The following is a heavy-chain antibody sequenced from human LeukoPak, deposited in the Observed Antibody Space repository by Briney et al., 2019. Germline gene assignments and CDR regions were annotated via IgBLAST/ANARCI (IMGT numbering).Heavy chain of an antibody. CDR3: ARRDCSGGSCYAY. J-gene: IGHJ4*02. CDR2: IYPGDSDT. Sequence: IYPGDSDTRYSPSFQGQVTISADKSISTAYLQWSSLKASDTAMYYCARRDCSGGSCYAYWGQGTLVTVSS. V-gene: IGHV5-51*01. D-gene: IGHD2-15*01.